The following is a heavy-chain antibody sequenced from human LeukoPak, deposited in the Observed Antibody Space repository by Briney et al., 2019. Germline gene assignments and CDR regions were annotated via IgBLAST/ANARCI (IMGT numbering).Heavy chain of an antibody. J-gene: IGHJ4*02. CDR3: ARDCGGHCYSGFDY. D-gene: IGHD2-21*02. CDR1: GFTFSDYY. V-gene: IGHV3-11*04. CDR2: ISASGSTI. Sequence: GGSLRLSCAASGFTFSDYYMAWIRQAPGKGLEYISHISASGSTIHYGDSVKGRFTIFRDDARNSVYLQTTSLRAEDTATYFCARDCGGHCYSGFDYWGQGALVTVSS.